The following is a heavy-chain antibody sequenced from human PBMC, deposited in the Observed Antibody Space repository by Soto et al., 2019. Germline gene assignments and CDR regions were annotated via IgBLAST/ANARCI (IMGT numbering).Heavy chain of an antibody. CDR2: ISGRGDNT. V-gene: IGHV3-23*01. D-gene: IGHD1-1*01. J-gene: IGHJ3*02. CDR3: AKAAVNWNDADAFDM. Sequence: GALRLSCVASVFTFSSYAMSWVRQAPGKGLEWVSAISGRGDNTYYADSVKGRFTISRDNSKNTLYLQMNSLRDEDTAVYYCAKAAVNWNDADAFDMWGQGTMVTVSS. CDR1: VFTFSSYA.